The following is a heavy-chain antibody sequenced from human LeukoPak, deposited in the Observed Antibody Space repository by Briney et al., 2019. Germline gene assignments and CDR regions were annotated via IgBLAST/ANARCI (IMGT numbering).Heavy chain of an antibody. CDR1: GFTFSSYG. Sequence: GESLRLSCAASGFTFSSYGMHWVRQAPGKGLEWVAVISYDGSNKYYADSVKGRFTISRDNSKNTLYLQMNSLRAEDTAVYYCAKGARRITMIVVVITTPNYYGMDVWGQGTTVTVSS. CDR2: ISYDGSNK. V-gene: IGHV3-30*18. CDR3: AKGARRITMIVVVITTPNYYGMDV. D-gene: IGHD3-22*01. J-gene: IGHJ6*02.